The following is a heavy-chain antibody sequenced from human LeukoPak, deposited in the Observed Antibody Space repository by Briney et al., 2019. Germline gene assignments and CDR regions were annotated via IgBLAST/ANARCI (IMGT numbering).Heavy chain of an antibody. CDR2: ISGSGGST. CDR3: AKDSRYSSSPLDY. D-gene: IGHD6-13*01. Sequence: GGSLRLSCAASGFTFSSYAMSWVRQAPGKGLEWVSAISGSGGSTYYADSVKGRFTTSRDNSKNTLYLQMNSLRAEDTAVYYCAKDSRYSSSPLDYWGQGTLVTVSS. CDR1: GFTFSSYA. V-gene: IGHV3-23*01. J-gene: IGHJ4*02.